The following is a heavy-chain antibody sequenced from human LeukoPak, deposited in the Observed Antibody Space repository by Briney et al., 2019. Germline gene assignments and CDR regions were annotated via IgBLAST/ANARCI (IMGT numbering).Heavy chain of an antibody. J-gene: IGHJ4*02. V-gene: IGHV3-23*01. CDR2: ISGSGGST. CDR3: ATVGRYCSSTSCYGTH. Sequence: GGSLRLSCAASGFTFSSYAMSWVRQAPGKGLEWVSAISGSGGSTYYADTVKGRFTFSRDNSKNTLYLQMNSLRAEDTAVYYCATVGRYCSSTSCYGTHWGQGTLVTVSS. CDR1: GFTFSSYA. D-gene: IGHD2-2*01.